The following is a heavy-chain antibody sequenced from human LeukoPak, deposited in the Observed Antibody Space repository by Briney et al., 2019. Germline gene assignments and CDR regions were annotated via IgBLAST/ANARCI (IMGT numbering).Heavy chain of an antibody. CDR3: ARGYSSSYRIDY. CDR1: GFTFSTST. D-gene: IGHD6-6*01. V-gene: IGHV3-21*01. J-gene: IGHJ4*02. CDR2: IGYTSTDK. Sequence: PGGSLRLSCAASGFTFSTSTMNWVRQAPGKGLEWVSSIGYTSTDKYYVASVKGRFTISRDNAKNTLYLQMNSLSAEDTAVYYCARGYSSSYRIDYWGQGTLVTVSS.